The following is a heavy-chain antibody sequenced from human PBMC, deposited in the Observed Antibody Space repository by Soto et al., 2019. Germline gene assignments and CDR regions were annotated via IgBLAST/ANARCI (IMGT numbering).Heavy chain of an antibody. D-gene: IGHD3-16*01. Sequence: EVQLLESGGDLVKPGGSLRLSCAASGFTFSTYALTWVRQAPGKGLEWVATISGSGDYTYYGDSVKGRFSLSRDNSKNTVSLQMNSLRAEDTAIYYCAKDQANYAPDGVDVWGQGITVTVSS. CDR2: ISGSGDYT. J-gene: IGHJ6*02. CDR3: AKDQANYAPDGVDV. V-gene: IGHV3-23*01. CDR1: GFTFSTYA.